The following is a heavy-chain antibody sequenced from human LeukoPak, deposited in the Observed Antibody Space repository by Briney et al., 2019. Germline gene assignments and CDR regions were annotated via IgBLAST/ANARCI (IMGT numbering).Heavy chain of an antibody. Sequence: SETLSLTCTVSGGSISSSSYYWGWIRQPPEKGLEWIGSIYYSGSTYYKPSLKSRVTISVDTSKNQFSLKLSSVTAADTAVYYCARSTMVRGVLYYFDYWGQGTLVTVSS. CDR2: IYYSGST. J-gene: IGHJ4*02. CDR3: ARSTMVRGVLYYFDY. CDR1: GGSISSSSYY. V-gene: IGHV4-39*07. D-gene: IGHD3-10*01.